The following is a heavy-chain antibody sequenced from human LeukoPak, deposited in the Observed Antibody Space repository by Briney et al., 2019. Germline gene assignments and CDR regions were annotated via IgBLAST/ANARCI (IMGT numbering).Heavy chain of an antibody. D-gene: IGHD4-17*01. V-gene: IGHV4-34*01. CDR3: ARHPPGIYGSDYMDV. CDR1: GGSFSGYY. CDR2: INHSGST. Sequence: ETLSLTCAVYGGSFSGYYWSWIRQPPGKGLEWIGEINHSGSTNYNPSLKSRVTISVDTSKNQFSLKLSSVTAADTAVYYCARHPPGIYGSDYMDVWGKGTTVTISS. J-gene: IGHJ6*03.